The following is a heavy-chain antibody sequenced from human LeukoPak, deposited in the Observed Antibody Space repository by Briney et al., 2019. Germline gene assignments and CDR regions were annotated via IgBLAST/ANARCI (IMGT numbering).Heavy chain of an antibody. D-gene: IGHD3-9*01. CDR3: ARDGVEPILTGYYPQNWFDP. CDR2: INPNSGGT. J-gene: IGHJ5*02. CDR1: GYTFTGYY. Sequence: ASVKVSCKASGYTFTGYYMHWVRQAPGQGLEWMGWINPNSGGTNYAQKFQGRVTMTRDTSISTAYMELSRLRSDDTAVYYCARDGVEPILTGYYPQNWFDPWGQGTLVTVSS. V-gene: IGHV1-2*02.